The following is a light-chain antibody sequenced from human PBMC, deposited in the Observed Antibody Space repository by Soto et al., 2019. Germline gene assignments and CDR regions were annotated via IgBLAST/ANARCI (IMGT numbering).Light chain of an antibody. CDR1: QTVSGRY. CDR2: DAS. CDR3: QHYGSSPWT. V-gene: IGKV3-20*01. J-gene: IGKJ1*01. Sequence: EIVLTQSAGTLSLSPGERATLSCRASQTVSGRYLVWFQQKPGQTPRLLIYDASTRAAGVPDRFSGSGSGTDFSLTINRLEPEDFAVYYCQHYGSSPWTFGQGTKVEIK.